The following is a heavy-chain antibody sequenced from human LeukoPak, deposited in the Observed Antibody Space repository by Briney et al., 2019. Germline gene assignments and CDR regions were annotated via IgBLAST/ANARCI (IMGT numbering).Heavy chain of an antibody. CDR3: ARHLWSVAGGVEYFQH. D-gene: IGHD6-19*01. J-gene: IGHJ1*01. CDR2: TFYSGSI. CDR1: TGSPTSSSSY. V-gene: IGHV4-39*01. Sequence: TLSPTSALSTGSPTSSSSYCGWTRHPPWKGLEWIGRTFYSGSIYCNPSLKTRVPISVDTAKTQFSLTRCAVIAADTAVYNCARHLWSVAGGVEYFQHWGQGTLVTLSS.